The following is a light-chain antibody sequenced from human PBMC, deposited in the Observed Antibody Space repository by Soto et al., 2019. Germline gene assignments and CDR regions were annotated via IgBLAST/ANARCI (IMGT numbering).Light chain of an antibody. V-gene: IGKV1-5*01. Sequence: DFQMTQSPSTLSASVLDRVTITCLASQNIRSRLAWFQQKPGKAPKLLIYDASSLESGVPQRFSGSGSGTDFTLTISSLEPEDFAVYYCQQYGKLPITFGQGTRLEIK. CDR3: QQYGKLPIT. CDR2: DAS. CDR1: QNIRSR. J-gene: IGKJ5*01.